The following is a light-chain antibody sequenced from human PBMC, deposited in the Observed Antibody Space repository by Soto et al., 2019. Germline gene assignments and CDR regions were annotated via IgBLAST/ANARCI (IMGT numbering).Light chain of an antibody. CDR1: QSVSSRY. V-gene: IGKV3-20*01. CDR2: GAS. CDR3: QQYFEWPPMT. Sequence: EVVLTQSPGTLSLSPGERATLSCRASQSVSSRYFAWYQQKPGQAPRLLIYGASTRAAGISDRFRGSGSGTEFTLTISSLRSEDSAIYYCQQYFEWPPMTFGQGTKVDIK. J-gene: IGKJ1*01.